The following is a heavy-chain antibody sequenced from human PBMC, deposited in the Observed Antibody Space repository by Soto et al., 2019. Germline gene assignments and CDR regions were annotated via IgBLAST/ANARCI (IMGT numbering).Heavy chain of an antibody. Sequence: PGGSLRLSCAASGFTFSTYWMHWVRQAPGKGLVWVSRIKRDGSSTTYADSVKGRFTISRDNAKNTLYLQMSSLRAEDTAVYYCAREGLDTAGFFDIWGQGTMVTVSS. V-gene: IGHV3-74*01. D-gene: IGHD6-13*01. J-gene: IGHJ3*02. CDR2: IKRDGSST. CDR1: GFTFSTYW. CDR3: AREGLDTAGFFDI.